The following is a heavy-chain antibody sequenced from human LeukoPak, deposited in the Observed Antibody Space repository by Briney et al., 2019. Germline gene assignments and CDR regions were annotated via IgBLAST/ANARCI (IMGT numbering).Heavy chain of an antibody. J-gene: IGHJ4*02. D-gene: IGHD3-10*01. CDR3: ARHSSWTMVRGNFDY. Sequence: GGSLRLSCAASGFTFSSYSMSWVRQAPGKGLEWVSSITSSSSYIYYADSVKGRFTISRDNAKNSLYLQMNSLRAEDTAVYYCARHSSWTMVRGNFDYWGQGTLVTVSS. CDR2: ITSSSSYI. V-gene: IGHV3-21*01. CDR1: GFTFSSYS.